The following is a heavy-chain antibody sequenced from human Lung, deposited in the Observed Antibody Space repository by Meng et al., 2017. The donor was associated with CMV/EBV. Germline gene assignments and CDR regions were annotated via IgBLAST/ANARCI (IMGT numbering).Heavy chain of an antibody. CDR2: IYYSGST. Sequence: SXTLSLXCTVSGGSISSYYWSWIRQPPGKGLEWIGYIYYSGSTNYNPSLKSRVTISVDTSKNQFSLKLSSVTAADTAVYYCARVSGYYYYVMDVWGQGTTVTVSS. V-gene: IGHV4-59*01. D-gene: IGHD3-3*01. J-gene: IGHJ6*02. CDR3: ARVSGYYYYVMDV. CDR1: GGSISSYY.